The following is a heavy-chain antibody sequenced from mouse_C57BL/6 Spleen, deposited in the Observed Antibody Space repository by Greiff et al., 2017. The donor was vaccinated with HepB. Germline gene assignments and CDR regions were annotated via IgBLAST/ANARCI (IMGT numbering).Heavy chain of an antibody. Sequence: EVQLQQSGPGLVKPSQSLSLPCSVTGYSITSGYYWNWIRQFPGNKLEWMGYISYDGSNNYNPSLKNRITITRDTSKNQFFLKLNSVTTEDTATYYCARDGAPILFDYWGQGTTLTVSS. V-gene: IGHV3-6*01. CDR3: ARDGAPILFDY. J-gene: IGHJ2*01. CDR1: GYSITSGYY. CDR2: ISYDGSN.